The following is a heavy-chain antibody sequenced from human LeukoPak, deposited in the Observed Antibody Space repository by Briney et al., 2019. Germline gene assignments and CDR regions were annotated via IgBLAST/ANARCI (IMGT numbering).Heavy chain of an antibody. V-gene: IGHV3-30*03. CDR2: ISYDGSNK. CDR3: ARSERFDVRGYFDY. Sequence: PGGSLRLSCAASGFTFSSYGMHWVRQAPGKGLEWVAVISYDGSNKYYADSVKGRFTISRDNSKNTLYLQMNSLRAEDTAVYYCARSERFDVRGYFDYWGQGTLVTVSS. CDR1: GFTFSSYG. D-gene: IGHD3-9*01. J-gene: IGHJ4*02.